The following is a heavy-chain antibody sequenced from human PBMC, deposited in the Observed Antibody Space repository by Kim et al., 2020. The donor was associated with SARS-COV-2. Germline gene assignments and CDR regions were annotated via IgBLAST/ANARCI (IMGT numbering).Heavy chain of an antibody. D-gene: IGHD2-15*01. Sequence: GGSLRLSCAASGFTFSSYSMNWVRQAPGKGLEWVSYISSSSSTIYYADSVKGRFTISRDNAKNSLYLQMNSLRDEDTAVYYCARDPEDIVVVVAATGGWFDPWGQGTLVTVSS. V-gene: IGHV3-48*02. CDR3: ARDPEDIVVVVAATGGWFDP. J-gene: IGHJ5*02. CDR2: ISSSSSTI. CDR1: GFTFSSYS.